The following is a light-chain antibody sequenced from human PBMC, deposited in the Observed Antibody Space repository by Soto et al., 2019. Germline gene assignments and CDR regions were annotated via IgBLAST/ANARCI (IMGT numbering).Light chain of an antibody. CDR3: QQYNSYPGT. V-gene: IGKV3-20*01. CDR1: QSVSSSY. J-gene: IGKJ1*01. Sequence: EIVLTQSPGTLSLSPGERATLSCRASQSVSSSYLAWYQQKPGQAPRLLIYGASSRATGIPDRFSGSGSGTDFTLTISRLEPEDFATYYCQQYNSYPGTFGQGTKVEIK. CDR2: GAS.